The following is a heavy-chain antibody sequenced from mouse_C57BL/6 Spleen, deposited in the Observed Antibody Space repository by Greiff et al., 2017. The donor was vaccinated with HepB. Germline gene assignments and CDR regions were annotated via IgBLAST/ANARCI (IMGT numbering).Heavy chain of an antibody. CDR2: IYPGDGDT. D-gene: IGHD4-1*02. Sequence: QVQLQQSGPELVKPGASVKISCKASGYAFSSSWMKWVKQRPGKGLEWIGQIYPGDGDTNYNGKFKGKATLTANKSSSTAYMQLSSLTSEDSAVYFSARFNWDVIDYWGQGTTLTVSS. J-gene: IGHJ2*01. CDR1: GYAFSSSW. V-gene: IGHV1-82*01. CDR3: ARFNWDVIDY.